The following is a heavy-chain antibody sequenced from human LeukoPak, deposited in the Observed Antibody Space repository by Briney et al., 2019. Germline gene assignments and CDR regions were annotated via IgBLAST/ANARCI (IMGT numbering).Heavy chain of an antibody. V-gene: IGHV3-23*01. CDR2: IGSGDGDT. CDR3: ATGKDDSGSYYRPIDY. D-gene: IGHD3-10*01. Sequence: PGGSLRLSCAASGFTFSSYEMNWVRQAPGKGPEWVSGIGSGDGDTYYAASVKGRFTISRDNSKNTLYLQMNSLRAEDTALYYCATGKDDSGSYYRPIDYWGRGTLVTVSS. J-gene: IGHJ4*02. CDR1: GFTFSSYE.